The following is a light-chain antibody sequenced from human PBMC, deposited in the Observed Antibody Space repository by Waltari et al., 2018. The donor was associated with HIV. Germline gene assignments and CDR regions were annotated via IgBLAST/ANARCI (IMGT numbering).Light chain of an antibody. CDR1: SLRSYY. CDR3: NSRDSSGNHVV. J-gene: IGLJ2*01. Sequence: SSELTQDPAVSVALGQTVRITCQGDSLRSYYASWYQQKPGHAPVLVIYGKNNRPSGIPDRFSGSSSGNTASLTITGAQAEDEADYYCNSRDSSGNHVVFGGGTKLTVL. CDR2: GKN. V-gene: IGLV3-19*01.